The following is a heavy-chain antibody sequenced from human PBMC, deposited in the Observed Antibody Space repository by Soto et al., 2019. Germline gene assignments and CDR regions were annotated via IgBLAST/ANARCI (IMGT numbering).Heavy chain of an antibody. Sequence: QLQLQESGPGLVKPSETLSLTCTVSGGSISSSSYYWGWIRQPPGKGLEWIGSIYYSGSTYYNPSRKSQVTLSVDTSKNQFARKLSSVTAADTAVYYCARHGPGGSYSDYWGQGTLVTVSS. CDR3: ARHGPGGSYSDY. J-gene: IGHJ4*02. CDR1: GGSISSSSYY. CDR2: IYYSGST. D-gene: IGHD1-26*01. V-gene: IGHV4-39*01.